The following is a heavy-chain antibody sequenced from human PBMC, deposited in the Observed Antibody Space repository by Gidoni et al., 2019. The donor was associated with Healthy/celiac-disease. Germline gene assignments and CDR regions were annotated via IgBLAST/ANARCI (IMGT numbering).Heavy chain of an antibody. V-gene: IGHV4-61*01. CDR1: GGSVSSGRYY. CDR2: IYYSGST. Sequence: QVQLQESGPGLVKPSETLSLTCTVSGGSVSSGRYYWSWIRQPPGKGLEWIGYIYYSGSTNYNPSLKSRVTISVDTSKNQFSLKLSSVTAADTAVYYCARGQPKGYYYYYGMDVWGQGTTVTVSS. D-gene: IGHD1-1*01. CDR3: ARGQPKGYYYYYGMDV. J-gene: IGHJ6*02.